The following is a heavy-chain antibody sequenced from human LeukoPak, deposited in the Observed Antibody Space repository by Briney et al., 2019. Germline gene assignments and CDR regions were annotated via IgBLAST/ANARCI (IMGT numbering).Heavy chain of an antibody. CDR1: GYTFTCYY. CDR2: INPNSGGT. V-gene: IGHV1-2*02. CDR3: ARPVRYTWIYDAFDI. D-gene: IGHD1-7*01. J-gene: IGHJ3*02. Sequence: ASVKVSCKASGYTFTCYYIHWVRQAPGQGLEWMGWINPNSGGTNYAQKFQGRVTMTTETSITTAYMDLTSLRPDDTAVYYCARPVRYTWIYDAFDIWGQGTMVTVSS.